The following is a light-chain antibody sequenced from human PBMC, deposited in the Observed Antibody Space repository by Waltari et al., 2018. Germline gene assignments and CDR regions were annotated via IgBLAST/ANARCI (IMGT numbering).Light chain of an antibody. CDR3: QQYGTSLSWT. CDR1: QSVNSKF. J-gene: IGKJ1*01. Sequence: EIVLTQSPATLSLSPGERATLSCRASQSVNSKFLAWYQQKPGQAPRLLIYGASSRATGIPDRFSGSGSETDFSLTISRLEPEDFAVYYCQQYGTSLSWTFGQGTKVEIK. CDR2: GAS. V-gene: IGKV3-20*01.